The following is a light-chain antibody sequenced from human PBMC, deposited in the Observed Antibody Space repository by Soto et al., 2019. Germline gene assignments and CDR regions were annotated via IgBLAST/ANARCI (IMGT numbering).Light chain of an antibody. Sequence: EIVMTQSPATLSLSPCERSTLSCRASQSVSSNLAWYQQKPGQAPRLLIYGASTRATGIPARFSGSGSGTEFTLTISSLQSEDFAVYYCQQYNNWWTFGQGTKVDIK. CDR2: GAS. V-gene: IGKV3-15*01. CDR1: QSVSSN. CDR3: QQYNNWWT. J-gene: IGKJ1*01.